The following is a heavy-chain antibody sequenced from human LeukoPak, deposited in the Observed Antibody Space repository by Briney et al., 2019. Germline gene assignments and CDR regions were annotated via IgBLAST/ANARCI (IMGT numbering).Heavy chain of an antibody. J-gene: IGHJ3*02. V-gene: IGHV1-2*06. D-gene: IGHD3-22*01. Sequence: ASVKVSCKASGYTLTAYYLHWVRQAPGQGLEWMGRINPNSGGTTYAQKFQGRVTMTRDTSIGTAYMELRSLRSDDTAVYYCARPHYESSGLYVDAFDIWGQGTMVTVSS. CDR1: GYTLTAYY. CDR2: INPNSGGT. CDR3: ARPHYESSGLYVDAFDI.